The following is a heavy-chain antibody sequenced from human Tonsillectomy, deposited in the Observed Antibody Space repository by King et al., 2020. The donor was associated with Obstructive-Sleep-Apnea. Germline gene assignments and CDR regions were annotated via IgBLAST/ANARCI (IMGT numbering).Heavy chain of an antibody. V-gene: IGHV3-30*02. Sequence: VQLVESGGGGVQPGMSLRLSCAASIFTFSSYDMHWVCQAPGKGLEWVAFIRKYGINKYYIDSVEGRFTISRDNSKNTLYLQMNNLRTEDTAVYYCAKGSDYWGQGTLVTVSS. J-gene: IGHJ4*02. CDR3: AKGSDY. CDR1: IFTFSSYD. CDR2: IRKYGINK.